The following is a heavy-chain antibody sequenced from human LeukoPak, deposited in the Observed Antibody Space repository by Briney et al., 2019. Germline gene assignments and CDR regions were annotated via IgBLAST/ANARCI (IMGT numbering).Heavy chain of an antibody. Sequence: SETLSLTCTVSGGSISSSSYYWGWIRQPPGRGLEWIGSIYYSGSTYYNPSLKSRVTISVDTSKNQFSLKLSSVTAADTAVYYCVKQAVGAFDIWGQGTMVTVSS. CDR3: VKQAVGAFDI. V-gene: IGHV4-39*01. CDR1: GGSISSSSYY. D-gene: IGHD4-23*01. J-gene: IGHJ3*02. CDR2: IYYSGST.